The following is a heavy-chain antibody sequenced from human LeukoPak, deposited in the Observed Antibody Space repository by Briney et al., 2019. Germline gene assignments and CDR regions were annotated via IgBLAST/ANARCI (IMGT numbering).Heavy chain of an antibody. V-gene: IGHV3-23*01. J-gene: IGHJ1*01. CDR3: AKDVAAAGTEYFQH. CDR1: GFTFSTYA. CDR2: ISGSGDST. Sequence: GASLRLSCAVSGFTFSTYAMSWVRRAPGMGLEWVSAISGSGDSTYYADSVKGRFTISRDNSKNTLYLQMNSLKAEDTAVYYCAKDVAAAGTEYFQHWGQGTLVTVSS. D-gene: IGHD6-13*01.